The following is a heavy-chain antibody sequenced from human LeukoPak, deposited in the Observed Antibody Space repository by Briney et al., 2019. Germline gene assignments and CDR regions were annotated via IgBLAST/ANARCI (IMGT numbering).Heavy chain of an antibody. J-gene: IGHJ4*02. V-gene: IGHV4-39*01. CDR1: GGSISSRSYY. Sequence: NPSETLSLTCTVSGGSISSRSYYWGWIRQPPGKGLEWIGSIYYSGSTYYNPSLKSRVTISVDTSKNQFSLKLRSVTAADTAVNYCADIYFDFLTGYRALDYWGQGTLVTVSS. CDR2: IYYSGST. CDR3: ADIYFDFLTGYRALDY. D-gene: IGHD3/OR15-3a*01.